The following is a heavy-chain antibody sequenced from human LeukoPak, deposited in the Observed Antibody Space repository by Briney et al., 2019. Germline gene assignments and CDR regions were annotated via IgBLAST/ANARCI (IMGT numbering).Heavy chain of an antibody. CDR1: GFTFSSHS. V-gene: IGHV3-30*04. J-gene: IGHJ4*02. CDR3: ARDLDRFFDY. D-gene: IGHD3-3*01. Sequence: GGSLRLSCAASGFTFSSHSIHWVRQAPGKGLEWVAFISYDGSYNDDEDSVKGRFTISRDNSKNTLYLKMHSLRTEDTAVYYCARDLDRFFDYWGQGTLVIVFS. CDR2: ISYDGSYN.